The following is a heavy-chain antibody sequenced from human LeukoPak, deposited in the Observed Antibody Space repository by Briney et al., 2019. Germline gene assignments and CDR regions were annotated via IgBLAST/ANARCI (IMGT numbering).Heavy chain of an antibody. D-gene: IGHD3-22*01. CDR1: GFTFSSYA. Sequence: GGSLRLSCAASGFTFSSYAMSWVRQAPGKGLEWVSAISGSGGSTYYADSVKGRFTISRDNSKNTLYLQMNSLRAEDTAVYYCATYDSSGYYYPFEYWGQGTLVTVSS. V-gene: IGHV3-23*01. CDR2: ISGSGGST. CDR3: ATYDSSGYYYPFEY. J-gene: IGHJ4*02.